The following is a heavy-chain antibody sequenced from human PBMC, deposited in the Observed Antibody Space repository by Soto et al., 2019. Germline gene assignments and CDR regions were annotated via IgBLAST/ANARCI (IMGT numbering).Heavy chain of an antibody. D-gene: IGHD6-6*01. CDR2: ISAYNGNT. CDR1: GYTFTSNG. V-gene: IGHV1-18*01. CDR3: ARAYSSSPVYYGMDV. J-gene: IGHJ6*02. Sequence: GASVKVSCKASGYTFTSNGIRWVRQAPGQGLEWMGWISAYNGNTNYAQKLQGRVTMTTDTSTSTAYMELRSLRSDDTAVYYCARAYSSSPVYYGMDVWGQGTTVTVSS.